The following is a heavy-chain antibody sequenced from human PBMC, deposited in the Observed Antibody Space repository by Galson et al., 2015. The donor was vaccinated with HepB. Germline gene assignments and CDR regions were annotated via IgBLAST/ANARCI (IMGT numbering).Heavy chain of an antibody. CDR2: ISGSDDTT. V-gene: IGHV3-23*01. J-gene: IGHJ4*02. CDR3: AKYKWGGNPNPLDS. Sequence: RPLRLSCAASGFTFGIYALSRVRQAPWEGLEWVSAISGSDDTTYNAESVKGRFAISRDDSKNTLYLQMNSLRAEDTAVYFCAKYKWGGNPNPLDSWGQGTLVTVSS. CDR1: GFTFGIYA. D-gene: IGHD4-23*01.